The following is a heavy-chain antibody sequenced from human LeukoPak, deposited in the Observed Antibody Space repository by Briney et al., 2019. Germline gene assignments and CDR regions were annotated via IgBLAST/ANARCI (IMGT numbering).Heavy chain of an antibody. Sequence: SETLSLTCAVYGGSFSGYYWTWIRQPPGKGLEWIGEINHSGSTSNNPFLKSRVTVSVDTSKNQFSLKMTSVTAADTAVYFCARRGSNHGGDPLWGQGTLVTVSS. CDR2: INHSGST. CDR1: GGSFSGYY. V-gene: IGHV4-34*01. CDR3: ARRGSNHGGDPL. J-gene: IGHJ4*02. D-gene: IGHD2-21*02.